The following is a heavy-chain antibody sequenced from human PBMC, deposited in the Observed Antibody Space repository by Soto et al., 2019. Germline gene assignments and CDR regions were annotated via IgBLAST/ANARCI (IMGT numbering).Heavy chain of an antibody. Sequence: GGSLRLSCAASGFTFSGSAMHWVRQASGKGLEWVGSVRDNTDTYATAVRGRFTISRDDSKNTAYLQMNNLQTEDTAVYYCTSLEPNPVYFDPWGQGTLVTVSS. CDR1: GFTFSGSA. V-gene: IGHV3-73*01. CDR3: TSLEPNPVYFDP. J-gene: IGHJ5*02. CDR2: VRDNTDTYAT.